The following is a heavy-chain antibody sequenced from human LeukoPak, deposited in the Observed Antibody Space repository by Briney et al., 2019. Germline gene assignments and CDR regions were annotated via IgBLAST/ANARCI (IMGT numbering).Heavy chain of an antibody. D-gene: IGHD2-15*01. CDR1: GYTFTGYY. J-gene: IGHJ6*02. CDR2: INPNSGGT. CDR3: ASIPRGYCSGGSCYGVDYYYYYGMDV. V-gene: IGHV1-2*02. Sequence: GASVKVSCKASGYTFTGYYMHWVRQAPGQGLEWMGWINPNSGGTNYAQKFQGRVTMTRDTSISTAYMELSRLRSDDTAVYYCASIPRGYCSGGSCYGVDYYYYYGMDVWGQGTTVTASS.